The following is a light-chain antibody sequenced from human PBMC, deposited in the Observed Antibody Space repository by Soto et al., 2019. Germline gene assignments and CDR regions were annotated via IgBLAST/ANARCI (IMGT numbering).Light chain of an antibody. CDR3: QHYNRWLWT. J-gene: IGKJ1*01. CDR1: QSVSSK. V-gene: IGKV3-15*01. Sequence: EIVMTQSPATLSVSPGEGATLSCRASQSVSSKLAWYQQKPGQAPRLLIYGASTRATGIPARFSGSGSGTEFTLIISSLQSEDSAVYYCQHYNRWLWTFGQGTKVEIK. CDR2: GAS.